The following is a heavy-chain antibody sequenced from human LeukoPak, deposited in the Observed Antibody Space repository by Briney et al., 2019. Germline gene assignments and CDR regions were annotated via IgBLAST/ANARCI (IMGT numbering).Heavy chain of an antibody. Sequence: ASVKVSCTASGYTFTGYYMHWVRQAPGQGLEWMGWINPNSGGTNYAQKFQGRVTMTRDTSISTAYMELSRLRSDDTAVYYCARGVTARGFYYYMDVWGKGTTVTISS. CDR1: GYTFTGYY. D-gene: IGHD2-21*02. CDR2: INPNSGGT. CDR3: ARGVTARGFYYYMDV. J-gene: IGHJ6*03. V-gene: IGHV1-2*02.